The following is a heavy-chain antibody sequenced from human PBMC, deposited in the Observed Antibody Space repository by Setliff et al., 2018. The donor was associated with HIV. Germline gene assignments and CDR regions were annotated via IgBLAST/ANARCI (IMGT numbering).Heavy chain of an antibody. Sequence: SETMSLTCTVSGASIPSSSHYWGWIRQPPGKGLQWLGTIFSSGSTYYDPSLKSRVTISIDSTKNQISLKLNFVTAADTAVYYCARHVDIVAPFDFWGQGTLVTVSS. J-gene: IGHJ4*02. V-gene: IGHV4-39*01. CDR2: IFSSGST. CDR1: GASIPSSSHY. CDR3: ARHVDIVAPFDF. D-gene: IGHD5-12*01.